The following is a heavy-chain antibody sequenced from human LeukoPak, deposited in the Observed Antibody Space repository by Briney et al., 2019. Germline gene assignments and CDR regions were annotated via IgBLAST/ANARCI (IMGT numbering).Heavy chain of an antibody. CDR3: ARAWGSGYYYLLVSQAGLYYFDY. J-gene: IGHJ4*02. CDR2: IKQDGSEK. V-gene: IGHV3-7*01. CDR1: GFTFSNAW. Sequence: PGGSLRLSCAASGFTFSNAWMSWVRQAPGKGLEWVANIKQDGSEKYYVDSVKGRFTISRDNAKNSLYLQMNSLRAEDTAVYYCARAWGSGYYYLLVSQAGLYYFDYWGQGTLVTVSS. D-gene: IGHD3-22*01.